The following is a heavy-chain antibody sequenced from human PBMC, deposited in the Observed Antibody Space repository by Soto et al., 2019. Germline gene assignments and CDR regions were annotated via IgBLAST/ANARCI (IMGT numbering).Heavy chain of an antibody. V-gene: IGHV1-69*08. CDR2: IIPIFGTG. CDR1: GGTFSTST. Sequence: QVQLEQSGTEVEKPGSSVKVSCKASGGTFSTSTFTWVRQAPGQGLEWMGRIIPIFGTGDYAPKFQGRVLITADKSTSTVYMELSGLKAEDTAVFFCVRDAPIGSVFSGYDAIDSWGQGTLVTVSS. CDR3: VRDAPIGSVFSGYDAIDS. J-gene: IGHJ4*02. D-gene: IGHD5-12*01.